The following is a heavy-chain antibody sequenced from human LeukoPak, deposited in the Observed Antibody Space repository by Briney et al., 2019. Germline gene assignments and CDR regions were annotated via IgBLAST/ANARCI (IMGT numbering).Heavy chain of an antibody. J-gene: IGHJ4*02. Sequence: GGSLRLSCAASGFTFSNYPLSWVRQAPGKGLEWVSTINSGGDSTYYADSVKGRFTISRDNSKNTLYLQMNSLRAEDTAVYYCARDWPTYGTHLYWGQGTLVTVSS. V-gene: IGHV3-23*01. CDR1: GFTFSNYP. D-gene: IGHD1-14*01. CDR2: INSGGDST. CDR3: ARDWPTYGTHLY.